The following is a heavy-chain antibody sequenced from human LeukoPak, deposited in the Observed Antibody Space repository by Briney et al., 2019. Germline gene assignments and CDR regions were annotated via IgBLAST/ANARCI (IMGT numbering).Heavy chain of an antibody. CDR1: GFTFSSYA. V-gene: IGHV3-64*04. D-gene: IGHD5-24*01. CDR3: ARGLGGYNPHFDF. CDR2: VSSNGGST. Sequence: QPGGSLRLSCSASGFTFSSYAMHWVRQAPGKGLEYVSTVSSNGGSTYYADSVKGRFTISRDNSKNTLYLQMNSLRGEDTAVYYCARGLGGYNPHFDFWGQGTLVTVSS. J-gene: IGHJ4*02.